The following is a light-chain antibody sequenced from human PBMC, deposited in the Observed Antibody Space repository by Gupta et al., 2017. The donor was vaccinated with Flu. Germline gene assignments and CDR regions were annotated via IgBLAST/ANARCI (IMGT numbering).Light chain of an antibody. J-gene: IGKJ5*01. CDR3: QQANSFPIT. CDR2: TTS. V-gene: IGKV1-12*01. Sequence: GDRVTVTCRASQGVSKYVAWYQQKPGDAPKLLIYTTSTLQGGVPSRFSGSGSGTDFTLTISSLQPEDSATYYCQQANSFPITFGQGTRLEIK. CDR1: QGVSKY.